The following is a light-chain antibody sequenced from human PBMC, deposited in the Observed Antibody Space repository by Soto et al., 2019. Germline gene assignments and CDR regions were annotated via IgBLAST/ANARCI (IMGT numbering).Light chain of an antibody. Sequence: QSALAQPASVSGSPGQSITISCTGTSGFVGSFSLVSWYQQHPGKAPKLIIYDVNKRPSGVPDRFSGSKSGNTASLTVSGLQAEDEADYYCNSYAGTKNLVFGGGTKVTVL. CDR3: NSYAGTKNLV. CDR1: SGFVGSFSL. CDR2: DVN. J-gene: IGLJ2*01. V-gene: IGLV2-8*01.